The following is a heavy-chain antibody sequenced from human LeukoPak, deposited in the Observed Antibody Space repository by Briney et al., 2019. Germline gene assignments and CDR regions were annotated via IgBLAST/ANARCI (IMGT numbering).Heavy chain of an antibody. CDR3: ARFAYYYDSSGYFLFDY. CDR2: INPNSGGT. Sequence: ASVKVSCKASGYTFTGYYMHWVRHAPGQGLEWMGWINPNSGGTNYAQKFQGRVTMTRDTSISAAYMELSRLRSDDTAVYYCARFAYYYDSSGYFLFDYWGQGTLVTVSS. J-gene: IGHJ4*02. D-gene: IGHD3-22*01. V-gene: IGHV1-2*02. CDR1: GYTFTGYY.